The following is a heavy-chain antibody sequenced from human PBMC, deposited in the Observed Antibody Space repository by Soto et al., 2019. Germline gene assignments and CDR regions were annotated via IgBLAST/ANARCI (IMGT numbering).Heavy chain of an antibody. Sequence: EVQLVESGGGLTQPGVSLRLSCAASGFTVGSNYMSWVRQAPGKGLEWVSVIYSEGTPYYADSVKGRFTISRENSNNTLYLHMNNLRAAATAVYYCARSTYYDILTGSYYYYALDVWGQGTTVTVSS. V-gene: IGHV3-53*01. D-gene: IGHD3-9*01. CDR3: ARSTYYDILTGSYYYYALDV. J-gene: IGHJ6*02. CDR1: GFTVGSNY. CDR2: IYSEGTP.